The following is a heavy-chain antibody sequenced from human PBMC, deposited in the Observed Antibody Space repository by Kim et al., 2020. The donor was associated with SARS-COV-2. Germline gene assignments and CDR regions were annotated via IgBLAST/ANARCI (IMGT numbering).Heavy chain of an antibody. D-gene: IGHD3-3*01. J-gene: IGHJ6*03. CDR1: GYTFTSYY. CDR2: INPSGGST. V-gene: IGHV1-46*01. Sequence: ASVKVSCKASGYTFTSYYMHWVRQAPGQGLEWMGLINPSGGSTSYAQKFQGRVTMTRDTSTSTVYMELSSLRSEDTAVYYCATRSPGVFRVPGTWYYYMDVWGKGTTVTVCS. CDR3: ATRSPGVFRVPGTWYYYMDV.